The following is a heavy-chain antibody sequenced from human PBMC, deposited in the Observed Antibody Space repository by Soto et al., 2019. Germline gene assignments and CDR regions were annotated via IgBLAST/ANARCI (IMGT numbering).Heavy chain of an antibody. D-gene: IGHD6-13*01. CDR1: GGTFSTYT. V-gene: IGHV1-69*02. CDR3: TLGSWSAETFDI. Sequence: QVQLVQSGAEVKKPGSSVKVSCKASGGTFSTYTIIWVRQAPGQGLEWMGRIIPMLNITNTAQSFQDRVTIIADKATSTAYLELSTLRSDDTAMYFCTLGSWSAETFDIGGRGTMVTVSS. J-gene: IGHJ3*02. CDR2: IIPMLNIT.